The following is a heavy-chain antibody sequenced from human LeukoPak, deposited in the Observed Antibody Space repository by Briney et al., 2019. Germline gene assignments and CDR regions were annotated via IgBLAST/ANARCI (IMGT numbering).Heavy chain of an antibody. D-gene: IGHD5-18*01. Sequence: VASVTVSCKASGGTFSSYAISWVRQAPGQGLEWMGGIIPIFGTANYAQKFQGRVTITADESTSTAYMELSSLRSEDTAVYYCARVGDTAMVTFDYWGQGTLVTVSS. CDR2: IIPIFGTA. J-gene: IGHJ4*02. CDR3: ARVGDTAMVTFDY. V-gene: IGHV1-69*13. CDR1: GGTFSSYA.